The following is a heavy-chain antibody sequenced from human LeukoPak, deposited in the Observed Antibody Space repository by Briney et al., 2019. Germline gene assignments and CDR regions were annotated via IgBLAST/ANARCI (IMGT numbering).Heavy chain of an antibody. V-gene: IGHV1-2*02. CDR2: IHPNRGDT. CDR1: GYTFSDNY. Sequence: ASVKVSCKSFGYTFSDNYIQWVRQAPGQGLEWMGWIHPNRGDTNYGQKFQGRVTMTRDTSISTAYLESSRLTYDDTAVYYCARETSESFETWGQGTLVTVSS. CDR3: ARETSESFET. D-gene: IGHD1-26*01. J-gene: IGHJ5*02.